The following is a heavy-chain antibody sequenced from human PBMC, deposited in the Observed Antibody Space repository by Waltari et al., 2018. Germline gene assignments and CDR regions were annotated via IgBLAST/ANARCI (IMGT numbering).Heavy chain of an antibody. V-gene: IGHV2-5*01. D-gene: IGHD4-17*01. CDR1: GFSLSTGGVG. J-gene: IGHJ4*02. CDR3: AHYGDYDRAPFDH. Sequence: QITLKESGPTLVKPTQTLPLTCPFSGFSLSTGGVGVGWIRQVPGKALECLALIYWNGYKRHSASLKSRVTITKDTSENQVVLTMTNMDPVDTGTYYSAHYGDYDRAPFDHWGQGILVTVSS. CDR2: IYWNGYK.